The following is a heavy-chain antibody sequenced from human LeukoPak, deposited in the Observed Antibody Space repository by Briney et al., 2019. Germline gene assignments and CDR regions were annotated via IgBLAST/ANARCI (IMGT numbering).Heavy chain of an antibody. J-gene: IGHJ4*02. V-gene: IGHV4-59*08. CDR1: GGSISSYY. CDR2: IYYSGST. CDR3: ARRSGYSSGYFDY. Sequence: SETLSLTCTVSGGSISSYYWSWIRQPPGKGLEWIGYIYYSGSTNYNPSLKSRVTISVDTSKNQFSLKLSSVTAADTAVYYCARRSGYSSGYFDYWGQGPLVTVSS. D-gene: IGHD6-19*01.